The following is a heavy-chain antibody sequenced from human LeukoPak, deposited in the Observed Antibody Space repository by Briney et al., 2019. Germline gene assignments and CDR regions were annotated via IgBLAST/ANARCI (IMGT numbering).Heavy chain of an antibody. CDR2: LNADGNSI. V-gene: IGHV3-74*01. J-gene: IGHJ4*02. Sequence: GGSLRLSCAASGFTFSNYWMHWVRQAPGKGLVWVSRLNADGNSITYADSVRGRFTISRDNAKNTVHLQMNSLTADDTAVYYCARERTTIVSGTTIGAYWGQGTLVTVSS. D-gene: IGHD2/OR15-2a*01. CDR1: GFTFSNYW. CDR3: ARERTTIVSGTTIGAY.